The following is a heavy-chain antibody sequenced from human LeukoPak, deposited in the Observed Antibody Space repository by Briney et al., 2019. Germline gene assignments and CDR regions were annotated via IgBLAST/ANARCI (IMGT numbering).Heavy chain of an antibody. V-gene: IGHV3-48*01. CDR2: ISSSSSTI. CDR3: ARVAYASSSLRFFDS. J-gene: IGHJ4*02. D-gene: IGHD6-6*01. Sequence: GGSLRLSCAGSGFTFSTSSMNWVRQAPGKGLEWVSFISSSSSTIYYADSVEGRFTISRDNAKNSLYLQMNSLRAEDTAVYYCARVAYASSSLRFFDSWGQGTLVTVSS. CDR1: GFTFSTSS.